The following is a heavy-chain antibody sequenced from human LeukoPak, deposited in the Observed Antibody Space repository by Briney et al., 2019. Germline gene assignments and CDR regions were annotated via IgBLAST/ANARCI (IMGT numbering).Heavy chain of an antibody. Sequence: PGGSLRLSCAASGFTFSSYGMHWVRQAPGKGLEWVAFIRYDGSNKYYADSVKGRFTISRDNSKNTLYLQMNSLRAEDTAVYYCAKDRGYCSSTSCFHWFDPWGQGTLVTVSS. CDR1: GFTFSSYG. CDR2: IRYDGSNK. V-gene: IGHV3-30*02. D-gene: IGHD2-2*01. J-gene: IGHJ5*02. CDR3: AKDRGYCSSTSCFHWFDP.